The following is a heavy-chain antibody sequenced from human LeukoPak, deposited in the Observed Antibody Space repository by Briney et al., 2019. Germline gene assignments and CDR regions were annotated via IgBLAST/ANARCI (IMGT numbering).Heavy chain of an antibody. CDR2: INPSGGST. CDR1: GYTFTSYY. CDR3: AREYYDILTGYYKSPFDY. D-gene: IGHD3-9*01. Sequence: ASVKVSCKASGYTFTSYYMHWVRQAPGQGLEWMGIINPSGGSTSYAQKFQGRVTMTRDMSTSTVYMELSSLRSEDPAVYYCAREYYDILTGYYKSPFDYWGQGTLVTVSS. V-gene: IGHV1-46*01. J-gene: IGHJ4*02.